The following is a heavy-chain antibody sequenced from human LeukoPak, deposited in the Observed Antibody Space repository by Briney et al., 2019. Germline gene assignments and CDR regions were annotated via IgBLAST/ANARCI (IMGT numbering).Heavy chain of an antibody. CDR3: ARGTYYYDSSGYYFDY. D-gene: IGHD3-22*01. J-gene: IGHJ4*02. CDR1: GFTFNSYG. V-gene: IGHV3-33*01. CDR2: IWYDGSNE. Sequence: GGSLRLSCAASGFTFNSYGMHWVRQAPGKGLQWVAVIWYDGSNEYYADSVKGRFTISRDNSGNTLYLQMNSLRAEDTAVYYCARGTYYYDSSGYYFDYWGQGTLVTVSS.